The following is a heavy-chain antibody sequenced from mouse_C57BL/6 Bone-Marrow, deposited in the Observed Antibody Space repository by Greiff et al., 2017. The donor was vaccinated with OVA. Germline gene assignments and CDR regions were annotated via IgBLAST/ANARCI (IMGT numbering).Heavy chain of an antibody. CDR1: GYSITSGYY. D-gene: IGHD1-1*01. CDR2: ISYDGSN. V-gene: IGHV3-6*01. J-gene: IGHJ4*01. CDR3: ARPPIYYYGSSYAMDY. Sequence: DVQLQESGPGLVKPSQSLSLTCSVTGYSITSGYYWNWIRQFPGNKLEWMGYISYDGSNNYNPSLKNRISITRDTSKNQFFLKLNSVTTEDTATYYCARPPIYYYGSSYAMDYWGQGTSVTVSS.